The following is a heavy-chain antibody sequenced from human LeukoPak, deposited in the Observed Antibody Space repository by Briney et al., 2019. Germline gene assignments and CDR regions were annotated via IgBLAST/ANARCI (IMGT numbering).Heavy chain of an antibody. V-gene: IGHV3-23*01. CDR1: GFTFSSYA. CDR2: ISGSGGST. CDR3: AEGVAVTDDAFDI. D-gene: IGHD6-19*01. Sequence: PGGSLRLSCAASGFTFSSYAMSWVRQAPGKGLEWVSAISGSGGSTYYADSVKGRFTISRDNSKNTLYLQMNSLRAEDTAVYYCAEGVAVTDDAFDIWGQGTMVTVSS. J-gene: IGHJ3*02.